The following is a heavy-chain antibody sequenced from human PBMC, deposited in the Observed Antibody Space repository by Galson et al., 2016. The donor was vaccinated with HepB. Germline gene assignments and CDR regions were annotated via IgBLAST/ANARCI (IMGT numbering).Heavy chain of an antibody. Sequence: SETLSPTCTVSSGSFSSYFCSWIRQPPGKGLEWIGYIYYSGSTNYNPSLKSRVTISVDTSKNQFSLKLSSVTTADTAVYYCARAPRGYNYGAYFDYWGQGTLVTVSS. V-gene: IGHV4-59*01. CDR2: IYYSGST. CDR3: ARAPRGYNYGAYFDY. D-gene: IGHD5-18*01. CDR1: SGSFSSYF. J-gene: IGHJ4*02.